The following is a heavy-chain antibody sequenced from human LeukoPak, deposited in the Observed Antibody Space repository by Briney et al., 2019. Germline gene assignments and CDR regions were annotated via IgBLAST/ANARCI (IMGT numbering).Heavy chain of an antibody. J-gene: IGHJ6*03. V-gene: IGHV3-74*01. CDR2: INLDGTGT. Sequence: GGSLRLSCTASGWMHFVRQGPGKGLVWVSGINLDGTGTYYADSVKGRFTISRDNAKNSLYLQMNSLRAEDTAVYYCARVQKELYSGENYYYYMDVWGKGTTVTISS. D-gene: IGHD6-13*01. CDR1: GW. CDR3: ARVQKELYSGENYYYYMDV.